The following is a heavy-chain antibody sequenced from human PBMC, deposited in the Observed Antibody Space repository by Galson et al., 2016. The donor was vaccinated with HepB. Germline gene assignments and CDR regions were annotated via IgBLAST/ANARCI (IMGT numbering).Heavy chain of an antibody. D-gene: IGHD6-19*01. V-gene: IGHV3-30*18. CDR2: ISYDGSSK. J-gene: IGHJ4*02. CDR3: AKAKDRGYDSGCLDN. Sequence: SLRLSCAASGFTFSSYGMHWVRQAPGKGLEWVAVISYDGSSKYYADSVKGRFTISRDNSKNTLYVQMNSLRAEDTAVYYCAKAKDRGYDSGCLDNWGQGTLVIVSS. CDR1: GFTFSSYG.